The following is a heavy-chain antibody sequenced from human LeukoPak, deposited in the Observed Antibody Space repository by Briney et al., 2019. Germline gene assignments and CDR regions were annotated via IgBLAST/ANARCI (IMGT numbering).Heavy chain of an antibody. CDR3: ARRAGGYSHPYDY. Sequence: AGSLRLSCVVSGFTVSTNYMSWVRQAPGKGLEWVSLIYSGGSTYYADSVKGRFTISRDNSKNTLYLQMNSLRAEDTAVYYCARRAGGYSHPYDYWGQGTLVTVSS. V-gene: IGHV3-53*01. D-gene: IGHD4-23*01. J-gene: IGHJ4*02. CDR1: GFTVSTNY. CDR2: IYSGGST.